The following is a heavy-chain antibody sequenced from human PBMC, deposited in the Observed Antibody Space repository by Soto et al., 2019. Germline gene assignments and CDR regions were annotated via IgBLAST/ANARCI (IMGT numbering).Heavy chain of an antibody. D-gene: IGHD2-2*01. CDR1: GFTFSSYA. CDR2: ISGSGGST. V-gene: IGHV3-23*01. J-gene: IGHJ4*02. CDR3: AKDPDIVVVPAAMDY. Sequence: GGSLRLSCAASGFTFSSYAMSWVRQAPGKGLEWVSAISGSGGSTYYADSVKGRFTISRDNSKNTLYLQMNSLRAEDTAVYYCAKDPDIVVVPAAMDYWGQGTLVTVSS.